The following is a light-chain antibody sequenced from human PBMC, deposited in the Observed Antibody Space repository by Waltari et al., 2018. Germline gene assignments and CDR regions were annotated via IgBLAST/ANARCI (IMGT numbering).Light chain of an antibody. CDR2: AAS. CDR3: QQSYSTPRVT. Sequence: DIQMTQSPSSLSASVGDRVTITCRASQSISSYLNWYQQKPGKAPKLLIYAASSLQSGVPSRFSGSGSGTDFTLNISSLQPEDFATYYCQQSYSTPRVTFGPGTKVDIK. J-gene: IGKJ3*01. CDR1: QSISSY. V-gene: IGKV1-39*01.